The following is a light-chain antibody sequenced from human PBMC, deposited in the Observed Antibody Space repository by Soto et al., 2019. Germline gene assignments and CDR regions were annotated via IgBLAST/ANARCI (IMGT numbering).Light chain of an antibody. CDR1: DSNVGINF. V-gene: IGLV1-44*01. CDR3: CSYAGSRTYV. Sequence: QSVLTQPPSASATPGQRVTISCSGSDSNVGINFVYWYQQLPGTAPKLLIYTNDQRPSGVPDRFSGSKSGNTASLTISGLQTEDEADYYCCSYAGSRTYVFGPGTKLTVL. J-gene: IGLJ1*01. CDR2: TND.